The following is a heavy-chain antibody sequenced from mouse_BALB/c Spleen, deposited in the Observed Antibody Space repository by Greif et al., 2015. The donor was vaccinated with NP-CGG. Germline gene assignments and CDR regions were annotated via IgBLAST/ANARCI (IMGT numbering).Heavy chain of an antibody. Sequence: EVMLVESGGGLAQPGGSRKLSCAASGFTFSDYGMAWVRQAPGKGPEWVAFISNLAYSIYYADTVTGRFTISRENAKNTLYLEMSSLRSEDTAMYYCARDYYGSSYWYFDVWGAGTTVTVSS. CDR3: ARDYYGSSYWYFDV. CDR2: ISNLAYSI. D-gene: IGHD1-1*01. V-gene: IGHV5-15*02. CDR1: GFTFSDYG. J-gene: IGHJ1*01.